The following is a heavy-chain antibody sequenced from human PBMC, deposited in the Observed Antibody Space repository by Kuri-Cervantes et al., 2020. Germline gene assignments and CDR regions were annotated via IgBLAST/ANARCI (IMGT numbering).Heavy chain of an antibody. V-gene: IGHV3-9*01. CDR1: GFTFDDYA. Sequence: SLKISCAASGFTFDDYAMHWVRQAPGKGLEWVSGISWNSGSIGHADSVKGRFTISRDNAKNSLYLQMNSLRAEDTALYYCAKDNGVGVRGVTFDYWGQGTPVTVSS. D-gene: IGHD3-10*01. CDR2: ISWNSGSI. CDR3: AKDNGVGVRGVTFDY. J-gene: IGHJ4*02.